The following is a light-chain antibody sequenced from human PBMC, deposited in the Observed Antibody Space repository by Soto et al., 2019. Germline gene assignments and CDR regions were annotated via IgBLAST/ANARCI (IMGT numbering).Light chain of an antibody. CDR3: QQFDSVPCT. CDR2: DAS. Sequence: IQMTQSPSSLSASVGDSVTITCQASQDITNYLIWYQQKPGKAPKLLIYDASSLGTGVSSRFSGSGSGTHFTLTISSLQPEDIATYYCQQFDSVPCTFGQGTKLEMK. J-gene: IGKJ2*02. CDR1: QDITNY. V-gene: IGKV1-33*01.